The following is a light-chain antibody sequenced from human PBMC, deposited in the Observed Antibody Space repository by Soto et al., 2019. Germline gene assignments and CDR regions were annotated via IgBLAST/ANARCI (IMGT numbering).Light chain of an antibody. J-gene: IGLJ2*01. CDR3: SSRTSTSTLYVV. Sequence: QLVLTQPASVSGSPGQSITISCTGTSSDVGGYNYVSWYQQHPGKAPKLMIYEVSSRPSGVSNRFSGSKSGNTASLTISGLQAEDEADYYCSSRTSTSTLYVVFGGGTQLTVL. CDR2: EVS. CDR1: SSDVGGYNY. V-gene: IGLV2-14*01.